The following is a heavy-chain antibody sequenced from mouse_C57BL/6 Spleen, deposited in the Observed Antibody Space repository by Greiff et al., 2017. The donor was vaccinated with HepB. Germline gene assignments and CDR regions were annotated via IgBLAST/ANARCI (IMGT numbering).Heavy chain of an antibody. CDR2: INYDGSST. J-gene: IGHJ4*01. Sequence: EVQLVESEGGLVQPGSSMKLSCTASGFTFSDYYMAWVRQVPEKGLEWVANINYDGSSTYYLDSLKSRFIISRDNAKNILYLQMSSLKSEDTATYYCARGNWDVEDAMDYWGQGTSVTVSS. D-gene: IGHD4-1*01. CDR3: ARGNWDVEDAMDY. V-gene: IGHV5-16*01. CDR1: GFTFSDYY.